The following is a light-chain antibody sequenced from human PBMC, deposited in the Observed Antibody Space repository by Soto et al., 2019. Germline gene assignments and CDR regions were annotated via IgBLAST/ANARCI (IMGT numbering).Light chain of an antibody. Sequence: DIVMTQSPDSLAVSLGERAAINCKSSQSVLYSSNNKNYLAWYQQKPGQPPKLLIYWASTRESGVPDRFSGSGSGTDLTLTISSLQAEDVAVYYCHQYYSTPPTFGQGTKLEIK. J-gene: IGKJ2*01. CDR2: WAS. V-gene: IGKV4-1*01. CDR1: QSVLYSSNNKNY. CDR3: HQYYSTPPT.